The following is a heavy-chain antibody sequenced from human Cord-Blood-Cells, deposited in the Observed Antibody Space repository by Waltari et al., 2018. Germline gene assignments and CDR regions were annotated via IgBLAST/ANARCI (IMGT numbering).Heavy chain of an antibody. Sequence: QVQLVQSGAEVKKPGSSVKVSCKASGGTFSSYAISWVRQAPGQGLEWMGGIIPIFGTAKYAQKFQGRVTIAADESTSTAYMELSSLRSEDTAVYYCARSRYLWFGELLNFDYWGQGTLVTVSS. CDR3: ARSRYLWFGELLNFDY. CDR2: IIPIFGTA. J-gene: IGHJ4*02. CDR1: GGTFSSYA. D-gene: IGHD3-10*01. V-gene: IGHV1-69*01.